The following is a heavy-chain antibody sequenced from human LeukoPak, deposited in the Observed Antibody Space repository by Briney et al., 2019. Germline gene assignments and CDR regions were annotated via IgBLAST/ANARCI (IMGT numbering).Heavy chain of an antibody. CDR2: ISSSSSYI. CDR3: ASLDYSKYDY. V-gene: IGHV3-21*01. CDR1: GFTFSSYA. D-gene: IGHD6-13*01. J-gene: IGHJ4*02. Sequence: PGGSLRLSCAASGFTFSSYAMSWVRQAPGKGLEWVSSISSSSSYIYYADSVKGRFTISRDNAKNSLYLQMNSLRAEDTAVYYCASLDYSKYDYWGQGTLVTVSS.